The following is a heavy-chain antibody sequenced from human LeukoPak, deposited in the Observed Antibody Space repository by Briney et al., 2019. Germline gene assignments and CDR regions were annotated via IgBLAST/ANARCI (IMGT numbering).Heavy chain of an antibody. CDR2: INHSGST. J-gene: IGHJ5*02. V-gene: IGHV4-34*01. D-gene: IGHD2-2*01. Sequence: SETLSLTCAVYGGSFRGYYWSWIRQPPGKGLEWIGEINHSGSTNYNPSLKSRVTISVDTCKNQFSLKLSSVTAADTAVYYCARGVVVPAAKGGNNWFDPWGQGTLVTVSS. CDR3: ARGVVVPAAKGGNNWFDP. CDR1: GGSFRGYY.